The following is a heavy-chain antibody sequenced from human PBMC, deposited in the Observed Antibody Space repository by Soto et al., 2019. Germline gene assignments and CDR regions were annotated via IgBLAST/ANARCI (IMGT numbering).Heavy chain of an antibody. CDR1: GDSISSGGYY. CDR3: ARLKDSSGYYCIDY. CDR2: IYYSGST. V-gene: IGHV4-31*03. J-gene: IGHJ4*02. D-gene: IGHD3-22*01. Sequence: QVQLQESGPGLVKPSQTLSLTCTVSGDSISSGGYYWTWIRQHPGKGLEWIGYIYYSGSTYYNPSLKSRLTISVDTSKKQFSLKLSSVTAADTAVYYCARLKDSSGYYCIDYWGQGTLVTVSS.